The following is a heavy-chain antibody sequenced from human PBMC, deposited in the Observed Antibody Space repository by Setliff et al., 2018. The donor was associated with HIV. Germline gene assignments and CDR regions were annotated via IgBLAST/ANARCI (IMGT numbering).Heavy chain of an antibody. CDR1: GYTFTSYG. CDR3: AAIAAAALRGTFDI. J-gene: IGHJ3*02. CDR2: ISGYNGNT. Sequence: ASVKVSCKASGYTFTSYGISWVRQAPGQGLEWMGWISGYNGNTNCAQKLQGRVTMTTDTSTSTAYMELRSLRSDDTAVYYCAAIAAAALRGTFDIWGQGTMVTVSS. V-gene: IGHV1-18*01. D-gene: IGHD6-13*01.